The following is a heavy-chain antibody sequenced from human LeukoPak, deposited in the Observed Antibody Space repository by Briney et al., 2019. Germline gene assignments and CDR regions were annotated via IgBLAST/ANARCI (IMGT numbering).Heavy chain of an antibody. CDR2: INAGNGNT. J-gene: IGHJ4*02. Sequence: ASVKVSCKASGYTFTSYDINWVRQAPGQRLEWMGWINAGNGNTKYSQKFQGRVTITRDTSASTAYMELSSLRSEDTAVYYCARSSGYYRSLDYWGQGTLVTVSS. CDR3: ARSSGYYRSLDY. V-gene: IGHV1-3*01. D-gene: IGHD3-3*01. CDR1: GYTFTSYD.